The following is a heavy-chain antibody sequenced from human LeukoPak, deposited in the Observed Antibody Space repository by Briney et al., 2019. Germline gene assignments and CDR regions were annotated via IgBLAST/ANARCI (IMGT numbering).Heavy chain of an antibody. CDR2: INHSGST. J-gene: IGHJ4*02. V-gene: IGHV4-34*08. CDR1: GGTFSGYY. CDR3: SRGRYLDY. Sequence: SETLSLTCAVYGGTFSGYYRSWIRQPPGKGLEWIGEINHSGSTNYNPSLKSRVTISVDTSKNQFSLKLSSVTAADTAVYFCSRGRYLDYLGQGSLFTVSS.